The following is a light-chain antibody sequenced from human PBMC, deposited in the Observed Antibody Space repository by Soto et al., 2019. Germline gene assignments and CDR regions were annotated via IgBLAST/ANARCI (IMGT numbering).Light chain of an antibody. V-gene: IGLV2-11*01. J-gene: IGLJ1*01. CDR2: DVS. CDR1: SSDVGEYDY. Sequence: QSALTQPRSVSGSPGQSVTISCTGTSSDVGEYDYVSWYQQHLGKAPKLMIFDVSERPSGVPDRFSGSKTGNTASLTISGLQAEDEADYYCCSYAGSPYVFGTGTKLTVL. CDR3: CSYAGSPYV.